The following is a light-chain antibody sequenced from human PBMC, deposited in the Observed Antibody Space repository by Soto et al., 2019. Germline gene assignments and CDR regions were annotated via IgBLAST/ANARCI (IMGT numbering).Light chain of an antibody. CDR3: QQYNNWTWT. Sequence: EIVITQSPGTLSVSPGERATLSCRASQNVISNLAWYPQKPGQAPRLLIYGASTRDTGIPAMFSGSGSGTDFTLTISSLQSEDFAVDYCQQYNNWTWTFGQGTKVDIK. CDR2: GAS. J-gene: IGKJ1*01. V-gene: IGKV3-15*01. CDR1: QNVISN.